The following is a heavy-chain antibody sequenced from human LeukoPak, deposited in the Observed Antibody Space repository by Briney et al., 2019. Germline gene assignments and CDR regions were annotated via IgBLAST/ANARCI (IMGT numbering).Heavy chain of an antibody. V-gene: IGHV1-18*01. CDR2: ISAYNGNT. Sequence: ASVKVSCKASGYTFTSYGISWVRQAPGQGLEWMGWISAYNGNTNYAQKFQGRVTMTTDTATRTAYMELRSLRSDDTAVYYCARETPVTCFDYWGQGTLVTVSS. D-gene: IGHD4-17*01. CDR3: ARETPVTCFDY. CDR1: GYTFTSYG. J-gene: IGHJ4*02.